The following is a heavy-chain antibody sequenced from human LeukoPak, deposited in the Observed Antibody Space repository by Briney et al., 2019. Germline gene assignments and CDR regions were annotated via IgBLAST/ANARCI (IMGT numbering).Heavy chain of an antibody. D-gene: IGHD3-22*01. J-gene: IGHJ5*02. CDR3: ARVGLVITGKNWFDP. Sequence: GGSLRLSCAASGFTFSSYAMHWVRQAPGKGLEWVAVISYDGSNKYYADSVKGRFTISRDNSKNTLYLQMNSLRAEDTAVYYCARVGLVITGKNWFDPWGQGTLVTVSS. CDR1: GFTFSSYA. V-gene: IGHV3-30-3*01. CDR2: ISYDGSNK.